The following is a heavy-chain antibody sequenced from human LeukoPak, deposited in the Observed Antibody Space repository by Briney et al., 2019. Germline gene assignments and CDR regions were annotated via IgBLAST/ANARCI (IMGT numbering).Heavy chain of an antibody. CDR2: IYYSGST. Sequence: PSETLSLTCTVSGGSISSYYWSWIRQPPGKGLEWIGYIYYSGSTNYNPSLKSRVTISVDTSKNQVSLTLNSVTAADTAVYYCASLPYSFSSPTYYYYFMDVWGKGTTVTVSS. CDR1: GGSISSYY. D-gene: IGHD6-6*01. V-gene: IGHV4-59*12. CDR3: ASLPYSFSSPTYYYYFMDV. J-gene: IGHJ6*03.